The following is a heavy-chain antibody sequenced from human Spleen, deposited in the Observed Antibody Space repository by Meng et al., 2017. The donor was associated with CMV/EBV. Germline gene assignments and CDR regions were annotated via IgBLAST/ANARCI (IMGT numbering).Heavy chain of an antibody. CDR3: ARSGSHSRLDY. Sequence: SVKVSCKASGGTFSSYTISWVRQAPGQGLEWMGRIIPILGIANYAQKFQGRVTITADKSTGTANMELRSLGSDDTAVYYCARSGSHSRLDYWGQGTLVTVSS. D-gene: IGHD1-26*01. CDR2: IIPILGIA. CDR1: GGTFSSYT. V-gene: IGHV1-69*02. J-gene: IGHJ4*02.